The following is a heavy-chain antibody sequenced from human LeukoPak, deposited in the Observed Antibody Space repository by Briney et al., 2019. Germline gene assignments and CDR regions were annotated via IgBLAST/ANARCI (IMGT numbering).Heavy chain of an antibody. Sequence: PSQTLSLTCAVSGGSISSGGYSWSWIRQPPGKGLEWIGYIYHSGSTYYNPSLKSRVTISVDTSKNQFSLKLSSVTAADTAVYYCARGRPYSSGWYAYFYFDYWGQGTLVTVSS. V-gene: IGHV4-30-2*01. CDR2: IYHSGST. CDR1: GGSISSGGYS. CDR3: ARGRPYSSGWYAYFYFDY. J-gene: IGHJ4*02. D-gene: IGHD6-19*01.